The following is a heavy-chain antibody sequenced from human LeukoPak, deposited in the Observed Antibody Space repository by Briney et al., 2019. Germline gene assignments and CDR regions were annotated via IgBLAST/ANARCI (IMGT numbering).Heavy chain of an antibody. V-gene: IGHV4-59*06. CDR3: SYGSGSYLAPFDY. CDR1: GGSLSSYY. Sequence: SETLSLTCSVSGGSLSSYYWTWIRQPAGKGLEWIGYISNSGSTSYNPSLKSRVTLSVDTSKNQFSLKLSSVTAADTAVYYCSYGSGSYLAPFDYWGQGTLVTVSS. J-gene: IGHJ4*02. D-gene: IGHD3-10*01. CDR2: ISNSGST.